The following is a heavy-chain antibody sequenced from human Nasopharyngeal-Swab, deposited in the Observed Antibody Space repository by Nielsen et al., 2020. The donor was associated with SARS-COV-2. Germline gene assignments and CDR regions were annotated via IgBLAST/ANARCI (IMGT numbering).Heavy chain of an antibody. V-gene: IGHV1-2*06. Sequence: ASMKVSCKASGYTFTGYWLYWVRQAPGQGLEWMGRINPNSGDTKYAQKFQGRVIMPRDTSISTVYMELSRLTSDDTAVYYCARGSYYSYGMDVWGQGTTVTVSS. CDR1: GYTFTGYW. CDR2: INPNSGDT. CDR3: ARGSYYSYGMDV. D-gene: IGHD3-10*01. J-gene: IGHJ6*02.